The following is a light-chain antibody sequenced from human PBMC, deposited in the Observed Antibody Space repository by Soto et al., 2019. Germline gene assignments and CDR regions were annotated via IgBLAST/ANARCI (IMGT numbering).Light chain of an antibody. CDR2: GAS. CDR1: QSVTSN. Sequence: EVVMTQSPVTLSVSPGERATLSCRASQSVTSNLAWYQQKPGQAPRLLIYGASTRASGVPARFSGSGSGTEVTLTISSLQSEDFAVYYCQQYNNWPTITFGPGTRVDIK. CDR3: QQYNNWPTIT. V-gene: IGKV3-15*01. J-gene: IGKJ3*01.